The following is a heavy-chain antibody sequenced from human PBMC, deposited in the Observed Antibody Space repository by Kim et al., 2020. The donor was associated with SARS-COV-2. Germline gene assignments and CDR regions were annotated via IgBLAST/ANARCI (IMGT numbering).Heavy chain of an antibody. CDR3: ARPADYGDYALDY. J-gene: IGHJ4*02. Sequence: APKLQGRVTMTTDTPTSTAYMELRSLRSDDTAVYYCARPADYGDYALDYWGQGTLVTVSS. D-gene: IGHD4-17*01. V-gene: IGHV1-18*01.